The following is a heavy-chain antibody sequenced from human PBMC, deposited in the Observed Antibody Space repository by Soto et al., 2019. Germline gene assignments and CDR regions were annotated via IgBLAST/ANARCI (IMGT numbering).Heavy chain of an antibody. CDR3: ARVGVGSGSYYDSLPTFDY. CDR1: GGSISSYY. CDR2: IYYSGST. Sequence: SETLSLTCTVSGGSISSYYWSWIRQPPGKGLEWIGYIYYSGSTNYNPSLKSRVTISVDTSKNQFSLKLSSVTAADTAVYYCARVGVGSGSYYDSLPTFDYWGQGTLVTVSS. D-gene: IGHD3-10*01. V-gene: IGHV4-59*01. J-gene: IGHJ4*02.